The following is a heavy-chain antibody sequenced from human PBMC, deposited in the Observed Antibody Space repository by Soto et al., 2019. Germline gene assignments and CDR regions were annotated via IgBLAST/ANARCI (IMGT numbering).Heavy chain of an antibody. J-gene: IGHJ4*02. CDR2: TYYNGNS. CDR3: ASLPGYYDNIGFDY. CDR1: GGSITSGDYH. D-gene: IGHD3-22*01. V-gene: IGHV4-30-4*01. Sequence: QVQLQESGPGLVRPSETLSLTCTVSGGSITSGDYHWNWIRPPPGKGLEWIAYTYYNGNSYYSPSRRSRASISLDTSKNQFSLRLSSVTAADTAVYFCASLPGYYDNIGFDYWGQGTLVAVSP.